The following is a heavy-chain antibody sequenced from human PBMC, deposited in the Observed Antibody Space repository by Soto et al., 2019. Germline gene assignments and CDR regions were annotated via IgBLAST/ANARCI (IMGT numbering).Heavy chain of an antibody. CDR3: ASNYGGNSD. CDR2: IIPILGIA. D-gene: IGHD4-17*01. V-gene: IGHV1-69*02. J-gene: IGHJ4*02. Sequence: QVQLVQSGAEVKKPGSSVKVSCKASGGTFSNYTISWVQQAPGQGLEWMGRIIPILGIANYAQKFQGRVTITADKSTSTAYMELSSLRSEDTSVYYCASNYGGNSDWGQGTLVTVSS. CDR1: GGTFSNYT.